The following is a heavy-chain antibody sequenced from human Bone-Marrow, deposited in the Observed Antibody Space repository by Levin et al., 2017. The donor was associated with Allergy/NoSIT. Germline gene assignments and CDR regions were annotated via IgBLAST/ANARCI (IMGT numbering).Heavy chain of an antibody. J-gene: IGHJ4*02. Sequence: PGGSLRLSCAVSGFSVSSNYMSWVRQAPGKGLEWVSIIYSDGSTSFADSAKGRFTVSRDNSKNTLDLQMNSLRAEDTAIYYCARITIGWYYFDNWGQGTPVTVSS. CDR2: IYSDGST. V-gene: IGHV3-53*01. CDR3: ARITIGWYYFDN. D-gene: IGHD6-19*01. CDR1: GFSVSSNY.